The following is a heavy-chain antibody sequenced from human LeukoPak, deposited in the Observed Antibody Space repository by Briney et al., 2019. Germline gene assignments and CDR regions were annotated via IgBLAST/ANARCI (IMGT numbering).Heavy chain of an antibody. V-gene: IGHV4-39*01. CDR1: GGPISSTNDY. Sequence: SETLSLTCTVSGGPISSTNDYWGWIRQPPEKGLEWIGSIYYSGSTFYNPSLKSRVTISVDTSQNQFSLKLNSVTAADTAVYYCARRSRDYAYFDHWGQGTLVTVSS. D-gene: IGHD4-17*01. J-gene: IGHJ4*02. CDR3: ARRSRDYAYFDH. CDR2: IYYSGST.